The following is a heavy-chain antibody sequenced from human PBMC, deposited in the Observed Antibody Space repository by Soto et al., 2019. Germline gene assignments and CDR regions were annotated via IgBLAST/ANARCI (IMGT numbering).Heavy chain of an antibody. Sequence: AASVKVSCKASGYSFATSGISWVRQAPGQGLEWMGWISAYNGNTNYDQKLQDRVTMTTDTSTSTAYLELRNLRSDDTAAYYCARAGQYYDSSGYANWGQGTLVTVSS. CDR3: ARAGQYYDSSGYAN. CDR1: GYSFATSG. D-gene: IGHD3-22*01. V-gene: IGHV1-18*01. CDR2: ISAYNGNT. J-gene: IGHJ4*02.